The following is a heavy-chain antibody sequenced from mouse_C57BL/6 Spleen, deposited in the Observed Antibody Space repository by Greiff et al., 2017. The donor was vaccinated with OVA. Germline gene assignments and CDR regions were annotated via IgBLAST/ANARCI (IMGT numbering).Heavy chain of an antibody. Sequence: VQLKESGPGMVKPSQSLSLTCTVTGYSITSGYDWHWIRHFPGNKLEWMGYISYSGSTNYNPSLKSRISITHDTSKNHFFLKLNSVTTEDTATYYCARRGTTGTWYFDVWGTGTTVTVSS. D-gene: IGHD4-1*01. J-gene: IGHJ1*03. CDR1: GYSITSGYD. V-gene: IGHV3-1*01. CDR2: ISYSGST. CDR3: ARRGTTGTWYFDV.